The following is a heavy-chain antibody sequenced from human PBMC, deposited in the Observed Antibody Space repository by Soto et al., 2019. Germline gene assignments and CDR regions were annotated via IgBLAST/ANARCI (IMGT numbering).Heavy chain of an antibody. D-gene: IGHD6-6*01. J-gene: IGHJ6*02. CDR3: AADRGISSRYYYYGMDV. CDR1: GFTFTSSA. V-gene: IGHV1-58*01. Sequence: QMQLVQSGPEVKKPGTSVKVSCKASGFTFTSSAVQWVRQARGQRLEWIGWIVVGSGNTNYAQKFQERVTITRDMSTSTAYMELSSLRSEDTAVYYCAADRGISSRYYYYGMDVWGQGTTVTVSS. CDR2: IVVGSGNT.